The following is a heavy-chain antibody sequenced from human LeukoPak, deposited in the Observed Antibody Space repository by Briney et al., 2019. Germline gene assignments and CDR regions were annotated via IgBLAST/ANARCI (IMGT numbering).Heavy chain of an antibody. CDR3: ARWMGYCSSTSCPGWFDP. CDR2: ISAYNGNT. V-gene: IGHV1-18*04. CDR1: GYTFTSYG. J-gene: IGHJ5*02. D-gene: IGHD2-2*01. Sequence: APVKVSCKASGYTFTSYGISWVRQAPGQGLEWMGWISAYNGNTNYAQKLQGRVTMTTDTSTSTAYMELRSLRSDDTAVYYCARWMGYCSSTSCPGWFDPWGQGTLVTVSS.